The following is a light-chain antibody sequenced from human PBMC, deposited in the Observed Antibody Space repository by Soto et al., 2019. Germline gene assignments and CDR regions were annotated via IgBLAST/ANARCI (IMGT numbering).Light chain of an antibody. CDR2: GGS. J-gene: IGKJ5*01. CDR3: QQYGISLSIT. Sequence: EIVMTQSPATLSVSRGEDVPLSCRASPSVPSGIAWYQQKPGQATRLLLSGGSSRATGIPVRFSGSGSGTDFTISISRPEPEEFAVYYCQQYGISLSITLGQGTHWRL. V-gene: IGKV3-20*01. CDR1: PSVPSG.